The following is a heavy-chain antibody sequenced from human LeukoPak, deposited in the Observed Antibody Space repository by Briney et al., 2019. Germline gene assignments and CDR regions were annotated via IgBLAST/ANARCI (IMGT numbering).Heavy chain of an antibody. D-gene: IGHD1-26*01. J-gene: IGHJ3*02. CDR3: ARGSGSYGGAFDI. CDR1: GYTFTSND. V-gene: IGHV1-18*01. CDR2: IGAHNGDT. Sequence: GASVKVSCKASGYTFTSNDISWVRQAPGQGLEWMGWIGAHNGDTKYAQKFQGRVTMTTDTATSTAYMELRSLRSDDTAVYYCARGSGSYGGAFDIWGQGTMVTVSS.